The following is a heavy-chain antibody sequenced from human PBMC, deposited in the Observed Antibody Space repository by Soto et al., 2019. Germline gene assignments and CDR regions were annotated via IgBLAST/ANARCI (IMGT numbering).Heavy chain of an antibody. D-gene: IGHD2-21*02. V-gene: IGHV3-21*01. J-gene: IGHJ6*02. CDR3: ERVLRTVVTPARDYYSYYGMDV. CDR2: ISSSSSYI. Sequence: EVQLVESGGGLVKPGGSLRLSCAASGFTFSSYSMNWVRQAPGKGLEWVSSISSSSSYIYYADSVKGRFTISRDNAKNSLYLQMNRLRAEDTAVYYCERVLRTVVTPARDYYSYYGMDVWGQGTTVTVSS. CDR1: GFTFSSYS.